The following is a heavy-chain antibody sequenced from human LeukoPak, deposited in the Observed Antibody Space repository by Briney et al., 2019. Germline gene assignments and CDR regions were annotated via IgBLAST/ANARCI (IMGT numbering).Heavy chain of an antibody. Sequence: ASVKVSCKASGYTFTSYDINWVRQATGQGLEWMGWMNPNSDNTGYAQKFQGRVTMTRNTSISTAYMELSSLRSEDTAVYYCARLPYVRGVMLRQYYYYGMDVWGQGTTVTVSS. CDR3: ARLPYVRGVMLRQYYYYGMDV. V-gene: IGHV1-8*01. CDR1: GYTFTSYD. D-gene: IGHD3-10*01. J-gene: IGHJ6*02. CDR2: MNPNSDNT.